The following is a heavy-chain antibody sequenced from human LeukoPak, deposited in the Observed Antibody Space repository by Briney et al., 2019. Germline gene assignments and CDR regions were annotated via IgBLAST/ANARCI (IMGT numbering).Heavy chain of an antibody. CDR1: GFTFSSYA. Sequence: GGSLRLSCAASGFTFSSYAMSWVRQAPGKGLEWVSAISGSGGSTYYADSVKGRFTVSRDNSKNTLYLQMNSLRAEDTAVYYCARGVCSGGSCYQNWFDPWGQGTLVTVSS. J-gene: IGHJ5*02. CDR2: ISGSGGST. V-gene: IGHV3-23*01. CDR3: ARGVCSGGSCYQNWFDP. D-gene: IGHD2-15*01.